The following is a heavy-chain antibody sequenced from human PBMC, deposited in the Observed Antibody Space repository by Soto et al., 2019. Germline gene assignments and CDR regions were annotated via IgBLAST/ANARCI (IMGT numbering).Heavy chain of an antibody. D-gene: IGHD5-18*01. CDR1: GYTFTSYD. CDR3: AIQVSSCFAP. CDR2: MNPNSGNT. Sequence: QVQLVQSGAEVKKPGASVKVSCKASGYTFTSYDINWVRQATGQGLEWMGWMNPNSGNTGYAQKFQGRVTMTRNTSTSTPYMELPTLTSEDTALYYCAIQVSSCFAPWGQRTLVTLSS. J-gene: IGHJ5*02. V-gene: IGHV1-8*01.